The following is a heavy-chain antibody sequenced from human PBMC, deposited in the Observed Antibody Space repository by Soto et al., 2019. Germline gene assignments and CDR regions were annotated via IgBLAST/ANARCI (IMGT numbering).Heavy chain of an antibody. CDR2: IYPGDSDT. CDR3: ATSRLLWFGESNYYYGMDV. CDR1: GYSFTSYW. D-gene: IGHD3-10*01. Sequence: PGESLKISCKGSGYSFTSYWIGWVRQMPGKGLEWMGIIYPGDSDTRYSPSFQGQVTISADKSISTAYLQWSSLKASDTAMYYCATSRLLWFGESNYYYGMDVWGQGTTVTVSS. V-gene: IGHV5-51*01. J-gene: IGHJ6*02.